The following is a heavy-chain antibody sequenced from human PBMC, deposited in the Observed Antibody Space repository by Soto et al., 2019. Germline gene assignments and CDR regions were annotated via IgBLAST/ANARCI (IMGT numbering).Heavy chain of an antibody. J-gene: IGHJ5*02. Sequence: QVQLVESGGGLVKPGGSLRLSCAASGFTFSNYDMSWIRQAPGKGLEWVSYISTSGGTIYYADSVKGRFTISRDSAKNALFLQRNSLRGEVTAMYHCARDGNVGVPARIWFDPWGEGT. D-gene: IGHD2-2*01. V-gene: IGHV3-11*01. CDR3: ARDGNVGVPARIWFDP. CDR2: ISTSGGTI. CDR1: GFTFSNYD.